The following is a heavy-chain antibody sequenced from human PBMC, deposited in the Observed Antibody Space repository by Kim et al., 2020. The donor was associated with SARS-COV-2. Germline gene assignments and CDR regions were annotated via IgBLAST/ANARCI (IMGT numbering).Heavy chain of an antibody. CDR2: IDPSDSYT. CDR3: ARHVNGYSSGYTSLDY. CDR1: GYSFTSYW. J-gene: IGHJ4*02. D-gene: IGHD6-19*01. Sequence: GESLKISCKGSGYSFTSYWSSWVRQMPGKGLEWMGRIDPSDSYTNYSPSFQGHVTISADKSISTAYLQWSSLKASDTAMYYCARHVNGYSSGYTSLDYWGQGTLVTVSS. V-gene: IGHV5-10-1*01.